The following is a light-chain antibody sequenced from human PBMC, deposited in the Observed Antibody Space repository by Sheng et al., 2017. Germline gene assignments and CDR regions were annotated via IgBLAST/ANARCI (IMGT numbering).Light chain of an antibody. J-gene: IGLJ1*01. Sequence: QSALTQPASVSGSPGQSITISCTGTSSDIGRSKYVSWYQHHPDKAPKLIIYDVIYRPSGVSPRFSGSKSGNRASLTISGLQAEDEADYYCSSYTSSSTPYVFGTGTKVTVL. V-gene: IGLV2-14*03. CDR1: SSDIGRSKY. CDR3: SSYTSSSTPYV. CDR2: DVI.